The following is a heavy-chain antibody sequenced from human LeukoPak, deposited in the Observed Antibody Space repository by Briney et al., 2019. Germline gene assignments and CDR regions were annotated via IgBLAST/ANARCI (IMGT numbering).Heavy chain of an antibody. CDR1: GFTFGDYA. J-gene: IGHJ4*02. Sequence: GGSLGLSCTASGFTFGDYAMSWVRQAPGKGLEWVGFIRSKAYGGTTEYAASVKGRFTISRDDSKSIAYLQMNSLKTEDTAVYYRTSGSYGLGNFDYWGQGTLVTVSS. V-gene: IGHV3-49*04. CDR2: IRSKAYGGTT. CDR3: TSGSYGLGNFDY. D-gene: IGHD1-26*01.